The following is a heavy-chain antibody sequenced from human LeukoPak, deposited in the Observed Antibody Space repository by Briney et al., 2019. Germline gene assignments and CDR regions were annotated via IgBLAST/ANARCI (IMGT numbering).Heavy chain of an antibody. Sequence: GASVKVFCKASGYTFINYYVHWVRQAPGQGLEWLGMINPSGGFTTYAQKFQDRVTMTRDMSTRTVHMELSSLRSEDTAMYYCARNNYVSYDYYMDVWGKGTTVTVSS. CDR1: GYTFINYY. CDR3: ARNNYVSYDYYMDV. J-gene: IGHJ6*03. D-gene: IGHD4-11*01. V-gene: IGHV1-46*01. CDR2: INPSGGFT.